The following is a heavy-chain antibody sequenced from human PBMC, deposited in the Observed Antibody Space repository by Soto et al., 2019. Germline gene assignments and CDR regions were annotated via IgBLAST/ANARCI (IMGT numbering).Heavy chain of an antibody. CDR1: GYSISSSNW. Sequence: QVQLQESGPRLVKPSDTLSLTCAVSGYSISSSNWWGWIRQPPGKGLEWIGYIHYSGTTYDNPSRNSRVTMSVDTSKNKFTLKLSYVTAVDTALYYCARGGGNGDAFDVWGQGTVVTVSS. CDR3: ARGGGNGDAFDV. V-gene: IGHV4-28*03. CDR2: IHYSGTT. J-gene: IGHJ3*01. D-gene: IGHD2-15*01.